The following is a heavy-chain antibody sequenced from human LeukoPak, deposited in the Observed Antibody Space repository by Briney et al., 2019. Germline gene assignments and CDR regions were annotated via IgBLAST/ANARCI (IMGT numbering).Heavy chain of an antibody. D-gene: IGHD6-13*01. CDR1: GYRFTSYW. CDR3: ARQSGYSNDY. Sequence: GEPLNISFQGPGYRFTSYWFRWARKMPGKGLEWMRINYPGDANTRYSPSFQGQVTISADKSISNAYLQWSSLTASDTAMYYCARQSGYSNDYWGQGTLVTVSS. CDR2: NYPGDANT. J-gene: IGHJ4*02. V-gene: IGHV5-51*01.